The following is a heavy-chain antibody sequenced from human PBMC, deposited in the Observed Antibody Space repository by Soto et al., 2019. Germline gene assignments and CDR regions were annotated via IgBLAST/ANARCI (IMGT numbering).Heavy chain of an antibody. J-gene: IGHJ4*02. CDR1: GYTFTSYA. D-gene: IGHD3-16*01. V-gene: IGHV1-3*01. CDR3: ARGEFLSYDDY. Sequence: VKVSCKASGYTFTSYAIHWVRQAPGQRLEWMGWINAGNGNTKYSQKFQGRVTITRDTSASTAYMELSSLRSEDTAVYYCARGEFLSYDDYWGQGTLVTVSS. CDR2: INAGNGNT.